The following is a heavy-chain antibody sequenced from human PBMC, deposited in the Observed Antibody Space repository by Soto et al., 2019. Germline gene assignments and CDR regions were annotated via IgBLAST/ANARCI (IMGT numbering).Heavy chain of an antibody. CDR3: ARDHIGYDR. CDR1: GXXXXXXX. J-gene: IGHJ4*02. Sequence: PGGSLRLSCAASGXXXXXXXXXXVRQAPGKGLEWVARISYDGSNTNYVESVKGQFTISRDNSKNTLYLQMGSLRADDMAVYYCARDHIGYDRWGQGTLVTVSS. D-gene: IGHD5-12*01. CDR2: ISYDGSNT. V-gene: IGHV3-30*03.